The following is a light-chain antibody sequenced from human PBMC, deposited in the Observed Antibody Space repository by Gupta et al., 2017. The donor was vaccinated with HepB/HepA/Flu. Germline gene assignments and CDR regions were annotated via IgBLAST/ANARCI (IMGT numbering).Light chain of an antibody. CDR2: EVS. CDR3: YPPADSSTWR. Sequence: QSALTQPASVSGSPGPSITISCTGTSSDVGSYNLVSWYQQHPGKAPKLRIYEVSKRPAGVSNRFSGSKSGNTASLQXSXLQAEDXADYYCYPPADSSTWRFGGGTKLTVL. V-gene: IGLV2-23*02. J-gene: IGLJ2*01. CDR1: SSDVGSYNL.